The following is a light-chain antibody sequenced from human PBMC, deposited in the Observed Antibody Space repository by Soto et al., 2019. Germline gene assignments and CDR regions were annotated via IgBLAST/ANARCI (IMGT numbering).Light chain of an antibody. J-gene: IGKJ4*01. CDR2: GAS. CDR1: QNIDIN. V-gene: IGKV3-15*01. CDR3: QHYNDLPLT. Sequence: EIVLTQSPATLSVTQGERATLSCRASQNIDINLVWYQQKPGQAPRLLIYGASTRATGVPARFSGSGSGTEFTLTISSLQSEDSAVYSCQHYNDLPLTFGGGTKVDIK.